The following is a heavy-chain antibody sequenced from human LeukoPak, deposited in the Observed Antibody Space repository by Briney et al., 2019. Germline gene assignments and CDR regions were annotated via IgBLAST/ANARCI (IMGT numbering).Heavy chain of an antibody. CDR3: ARAAVAGTGRNAFDI. CDR2: IIPILGIA. CDR1: GGTFSSYA. J-gene: IGHJ3*02. V-gene: IGHV1-69*04. Sequence: ASVKVSCKASGGTFSSYAIRWVRQAPGQGLEWMGRIIPILGIANYAQKFQGRVTITADKSTSTAYMELSSLRSEDTAVYYCARAAVAGTGRNAFDIWGQGTMVTVSS. D-gene: IGHD6-19*01.